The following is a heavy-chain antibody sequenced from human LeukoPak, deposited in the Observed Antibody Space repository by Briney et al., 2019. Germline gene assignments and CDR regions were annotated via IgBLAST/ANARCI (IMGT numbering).Heavy chain of an antibody. Sequence: GGSLRLSCAASGFTFNSYWMNWVRQAPGKGLEWVANIKRDGSEKYYVDSVKGRFTISRDNAKNSLDLQMNSLRVEDTAVYYCARLGPASSGWPESFDYWGQGSLVTVSS. CDR2: IKRDGSEK. J-gene: IGHJ4*02. CDR3: ARLGPASSGWPESFDY. V-gene: IGHV3-7*03. D-gene: IGHD6-19*01. CDR1: GFTFNSYW.